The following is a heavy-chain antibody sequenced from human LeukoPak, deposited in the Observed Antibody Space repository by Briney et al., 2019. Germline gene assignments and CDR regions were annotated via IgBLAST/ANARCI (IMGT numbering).Heavy chain of an antibody. D-gene: IGHD6-13*01. CDR1: GGSISSSSYY. CDR3: ARISFVYKQQLVRDYYYYMDV. CDR2: THYSGST. V-gene: IGHV4-39*01. Sequence: SETLSLTCTVSGGSISSSSYYWGWIRQPPGKGLEWIGSTHYSGSTYYNPSLKSRVTISVDTSKNQFSLKLSSVTAADPAVYYCARISFVYKQQLVRDYYYYMDVWGKGTTVIVSS. J-gene: IGHJ6*03.